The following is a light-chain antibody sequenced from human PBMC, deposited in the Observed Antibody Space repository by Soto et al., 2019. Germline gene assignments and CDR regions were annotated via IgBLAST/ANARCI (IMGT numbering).Light chain of an antibody. CDR3: QQRSNWPPFT. J-gene: IGKJ3*01. CDR2: DAS. CDR1: QSLSSY. V-gene: IGKV3-11*01. Sequence: EIVLTQSPATLSLSPGERATLSCRASQSLSSYLAWYQQKPGQAPRLLIYDASNRATGIPVRFSGSGSGTDFTLTISSLEPEDFALYYCQQRSNWPPFTFGPGTKVDIK.